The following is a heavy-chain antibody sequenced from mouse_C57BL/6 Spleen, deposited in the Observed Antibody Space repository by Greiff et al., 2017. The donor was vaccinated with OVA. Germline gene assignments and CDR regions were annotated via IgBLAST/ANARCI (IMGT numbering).Heavy chain of an antibody. Sequence: QVQLQPPGAELVRPGSSVKLSCKASGYTFTSYWMHWVKQRPIQGLEWIGNIDPSDSETHYNQKFKNKATLTVDKSSSTAYMQLSSLTSEDSAVYYCARERGFDYAWFAYWGQGTLVTVSA. J-gene: IGHJ3*01. CDR2: IDPSDSET. CDR1: GYTFTSYW. V-gene: IGHV1-52*01. CDR3: ARERGFDYAWFAY. D-gene: IGHD2-4*01.